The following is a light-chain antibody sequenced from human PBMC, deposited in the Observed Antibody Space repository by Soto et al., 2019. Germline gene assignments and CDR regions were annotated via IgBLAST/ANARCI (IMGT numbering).Light chain of an antibody. J-gene: IGKJ4*01. CDR1: QDISNY. CDR2: AAS. V-gene: IGKV1-16*01. Sequence: DIQMTQSPSSLSASVGDRVTITCRATQDISNYLAWFQQKPGEAPKSLIYAASTLQSGVPSRFSGSGSGTDFTLTINSLQPEDFVSDYCQQYNTYPVTFGGGNKVEIK. CDR3: QQYNTYPVT.